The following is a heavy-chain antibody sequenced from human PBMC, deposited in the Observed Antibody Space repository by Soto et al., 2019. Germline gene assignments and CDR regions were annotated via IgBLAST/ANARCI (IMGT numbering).Heavy chain of an antibody. Sequence: ASVKVSCKASGYPFTSYGISWVRQAPGQGLEWVAWISAYNGKRDTAQKFQGRVTMTTDTSTGTAHMDLGGLRSADTAVYYCARVYYDEHNWFDPWGQGTLVTVSS. CDR3: ARVYYDEHNWFDP. D-gene: IGHD3-22*01. CDR2: ISAYNGKR. J-gene: IGHJ5*02. CDR1: GYPFTSYG. V-gene: IGHV1-18*01.